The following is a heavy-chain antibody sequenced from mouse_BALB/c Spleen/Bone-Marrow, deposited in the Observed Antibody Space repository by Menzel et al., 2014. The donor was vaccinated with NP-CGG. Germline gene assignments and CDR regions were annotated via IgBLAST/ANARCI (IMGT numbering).Heavy chain of an antibody. J-gene: IGHJ2*01. CDR2: IDPANGHT. D-gene: IGHD2-1*01. V-gene: IGHV14-3*02. Sequence: VQLQQSGAELVKPGASVKLSCTASGFNIKDTYMHWVKQRPEQGLEWIGRIDPANGHTKYDPKFQGKATITADTSSNTAYLQLSSQTSEDTAVYYCARLGNYGYWGQGTTLTVSS. CDR3: ARLGNYGY. CDR1: GFNIKDTY.